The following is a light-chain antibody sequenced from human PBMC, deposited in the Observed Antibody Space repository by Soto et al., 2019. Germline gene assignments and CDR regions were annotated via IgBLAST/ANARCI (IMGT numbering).Light chain of an antibody. CDR1: GSSIGTNT. CDR2: GDN. CDR3: AAWDGSLNNVL. Sequence: QSALTQPPSASGTHGQRVTISCSGSGSSIGTNTVNWYRQLPGTAPKLLIYGDNQRPSGVPDRFSGSKSGTSASLAISGLQSEDEAEYYCAAWDGSLNNVLFGGGTQLTVL. V-gene: IGLV1-44*01. J-gene: IGLJ2*01.